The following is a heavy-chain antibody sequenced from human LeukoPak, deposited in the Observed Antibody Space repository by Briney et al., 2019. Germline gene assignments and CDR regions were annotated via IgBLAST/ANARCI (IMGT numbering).Heavy chain of an antibody. CDR3: ARGGYYYGSGSYDYWYFDL. CDR1: GYTFTDYY. J-gene: IGHJ2*01. CDR2: INPLGGST. Sequence: ASVKVSCKASGYTFTDYYMHWVRQAPGQGFEWMGIINPLGGSTSYARRFQGRVTMTRDTSASTLYMELSSLRSDDTAVYYCARGGYYYGSGSYDYWYFDLWGRGTLVTVSS. D-gene: IGHD3-10*01. V-gene: IGHV1-46*01.